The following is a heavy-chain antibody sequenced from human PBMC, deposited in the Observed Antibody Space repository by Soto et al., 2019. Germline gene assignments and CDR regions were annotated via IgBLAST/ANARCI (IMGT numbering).Heavy chain of an antibody. CDR2: IIPIFRTP. D-gene: IGHD1-1*01. CDR3: ARNKDREQLGGNYYYALDV. J-gene: IGHJ6*02. CDR1: GDTFDTFA. Sequence: QVQLVQSGAEVLKPGSSVKVSCKASGDTFDTFAISWVRQAPGQGLEWMGGIIPIFRTPDYAQKFQGRVTITADVSTRTAYMELSSLGSEYTAVYYCARNKDREQLGGNYYYALDVWGQGTTVTVSS. V-gene: IGHV1-69*12.